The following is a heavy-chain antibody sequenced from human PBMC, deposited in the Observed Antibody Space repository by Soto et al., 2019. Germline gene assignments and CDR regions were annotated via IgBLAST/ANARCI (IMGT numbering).Heavy chain of an antibody. CDR3: ARNGYSNGWYHFDY. CDR2: IHHSGST. D-gene: IGHD6-19*01. V-gene: IGHV4-4*02. CDR1: GGSISSSNW. Sequence: QVQLQESGPGLVKPSGTLSLTCALSGGSISSSNWWSWVRQPPGKGLEWIGEIHHSGSTNYKSSLKSRVTISVDKSKNQFSVKLTSVTAADTALYYCARNGYSNGWYHFDYWGQGILVTVSS. J-gene: IGHJ4*02.